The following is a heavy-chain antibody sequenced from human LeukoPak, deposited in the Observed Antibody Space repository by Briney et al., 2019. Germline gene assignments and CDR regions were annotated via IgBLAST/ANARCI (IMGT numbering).Heavy chain of an antibody. D-gene: IGHD3-10*01. CDR3: ARAGPLNYYGSGSYLGTYKIDAFDI. CDR1: GGSFSGYY. V-gene: IGHV4-34*01. J-gene: IGHJ3*02. CDR2: INHSGST. Sequence: PSETLSLTCAVYGGSFSGYYWSWIRQPPGKGLEWIGEINHSGSTNYNPSLKSRVTISVDTSNNQFSLKLSSVTAADTAVYYCARAGPLNYYGSGSYLGTYKIDAFDIWGQGTMVTVSS.